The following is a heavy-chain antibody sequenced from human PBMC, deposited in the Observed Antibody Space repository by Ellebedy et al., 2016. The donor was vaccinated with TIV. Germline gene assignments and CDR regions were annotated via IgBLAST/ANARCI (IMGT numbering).Heavy chain of an antibody. D-gene: IGHD4-17*01. CDR3: ATDGSYGDFRSPAHAFEI. CDR2: INQDGIEK. J-gene: IGHJ3*02. CDR1: GFSFRNYW. V-gene: IGHV3-7*01. Sequence: GESLKISCGASGFSFRNYWMTWVRQAPGKGLEWVANINQDGIEKYYVDSVKGRFTISRDNAKNSLYLQMNSLRADDTSVYYCATDGSYGDFRSPAHAFEIWGQGTVVAVSS.